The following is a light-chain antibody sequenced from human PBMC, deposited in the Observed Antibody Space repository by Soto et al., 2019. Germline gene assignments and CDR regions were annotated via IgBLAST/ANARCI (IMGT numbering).Light chain of an antibody. Sequence: EIVMTRSPANLSLSPGERATLSCRASQSVRGTYLAWYQQKPGQAPRLLIYGASTRATGIPARFSGSGSGTESTLTISSLKYEDFAVYYCQQYNNWPLAFGQGTRLEIK. V-gene: IGKV3-15*01. J-gene: IGKJ5*01. CDR2: GAS. CDR3: QQYNNWPLA. CDR1: QSVRGTY.